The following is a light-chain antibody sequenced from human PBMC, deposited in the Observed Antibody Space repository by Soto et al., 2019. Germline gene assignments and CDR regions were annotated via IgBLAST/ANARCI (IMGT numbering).Light chain of an antibody. CDR3: QQYNSYSWT. CDR2: KAS. J-gene: IGKJ1*01. V-gene: IGKV1-5*03. CDR1: QTISSW. Sequence: DIQMTQSPSSLSASVGDRVTITCRASQTISSWLAWYQQKPGKAPKLLIYKASTLKSGVPSRFSGSGSGTEFTLTISSLQPDDFATYYCQQYNSYSWTFGQGTKADIK.